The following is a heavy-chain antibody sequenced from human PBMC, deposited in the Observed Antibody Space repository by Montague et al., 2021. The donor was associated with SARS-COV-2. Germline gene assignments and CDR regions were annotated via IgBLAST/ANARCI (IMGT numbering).Heavy chain of an antibody. CDR3: TRHVHMTWPEPSPGFDY. J-gene: IGHJ4*02. Sequence: SDTLSLTCTVSGHSISSSSYNWGWVRQPPGKGLEWIGSVHYSGRPYYNPSLKSRVTIYVDTSKNQLSLKLSSVTAADTAVYYCTRHVHMTWPEPSPGFDYWGQGTLVTVSA. V-gene: IGHV4-39*01. CDR2: VHYSGRP. CDR1: GHSISSSSYN. D-gene: IGHD1-1*01.